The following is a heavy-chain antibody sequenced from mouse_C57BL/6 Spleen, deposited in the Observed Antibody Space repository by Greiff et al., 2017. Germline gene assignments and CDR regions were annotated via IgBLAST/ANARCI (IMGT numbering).Heavy chain of an antibody. J-gene: IGHJ4*01. Sequence: VKLMESGPGLVQPSQSLSITCTVSGFSLTSYGVHWVRQSPGKGLEWLGVIWSGGSTDYNAAFISRLSISKDNSKSQVFFKMNSLQADDTAIYYCARSGYGSSGDYYAMDYWGQGTSVTVSS. V-gene: IGHV2-2*01. CDR3: ARSGYGSSGDYYAMDY. CDR1: GFSLTSYG. D-gene: IGHD1-1*01. CDR2: IWSGGST.